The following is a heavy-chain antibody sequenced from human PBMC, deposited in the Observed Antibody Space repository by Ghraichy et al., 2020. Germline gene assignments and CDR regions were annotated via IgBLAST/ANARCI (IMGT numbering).Heavy chain of an antibody. V-gene: IGHV4-59*01. J-gene: IGHJ5*02. Sequence: SQTLSLTCTVSGASINSYYWSWIRQPPGKGLEWIGNIYHSGNTNYNPSLESRVIISVDMSKNQLSLTLYSVTAADTATYYCAREKYCTSTTCPPGFWWFDPWGQGTLVTVSS. CDR2: IYHSGNT. D-gene: IGHD2/OR15-2a*01. CDR3: AREKYCTSTTCPPGFWWFDP. CDR1: GASINSYY.